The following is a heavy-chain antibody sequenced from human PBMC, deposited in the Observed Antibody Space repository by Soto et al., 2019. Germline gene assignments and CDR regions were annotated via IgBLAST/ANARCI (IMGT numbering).Heavy chain of an antibody. CDR2: INTNTGNP. CDR1: GYTFTSYA. V-gene: IGHV7-4-1*01. D-gene: IGHD3-3*01. J-gene: IGHJ6*02. CDR3: ARTLRFLEWFQYGMDV. Sequence: ASVKVSCKDSGYTFTSYAMNWVRQAPGQGLEWMGWINTNTGNPTYAQGFTGRFVFSLDTSVSTAYLQICSLKAEDTAVYYCARTLRFLEWFQYGMDVWGQGTTVTVSS.